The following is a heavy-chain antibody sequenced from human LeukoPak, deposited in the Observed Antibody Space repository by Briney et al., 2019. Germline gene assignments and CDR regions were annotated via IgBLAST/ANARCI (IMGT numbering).Heavy chain of an antibody. CDR3: ARQADYNTLTGYHKGHLDY. CDR1: GYSFTSYW. Sequence: GESLKISCKASGYSFTSYWIAWVRQMPGKGPEWMGIIYPDDSDTRYSPFFQGQVTISADKSINTAYLQWNSLKASDTAVYYCARQADYNTLTGYHKGHLDYWGQGTLVTVSS. J-gene: IGHJ4*02. D-gene: IGHD3-9*01. CDR2: IYPDDSDT. V-gene: IGHV5-51*01.